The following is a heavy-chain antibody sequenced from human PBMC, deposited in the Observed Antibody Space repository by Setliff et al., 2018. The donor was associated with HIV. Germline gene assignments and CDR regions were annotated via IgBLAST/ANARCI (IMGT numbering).Heavy chain of an antibody. Sequence: SETLSLTCTVSDSGTYYWSWIRQPAGKGLEWIGRVSSRGDTNYNPSLKSRVTMSVDTSKNQFSLKLTSVTASDTAVYHCARAAAGNTGPFDPWGQGSPVTVSS. CDR2: VSSRGDT. CDR1: DSGTYY. CDR3: ARAAAGNTGPFDP. V-gene: IGHV4-4*07. D-gene: IGHD3-3*02. J-gene: IGHJ5*02.